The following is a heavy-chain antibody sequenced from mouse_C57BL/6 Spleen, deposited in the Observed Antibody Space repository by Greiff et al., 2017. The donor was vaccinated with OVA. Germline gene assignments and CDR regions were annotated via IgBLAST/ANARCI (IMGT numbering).Heavy chain of an antibody. CDR1: GYAFSSYW. J-gene: IGHJ1*03. D-gene: IGHD1-1*01. Sequence: QVQLQQSGAELVKPGASVKISCKASGYAFSSYWMNWVKQRPGKGLEWIGQIYPGDGDTNYNGKFKGKATLTADKSSSTAYMQLSSLTSEDSAVYFCATFTTVVATEYFDVWGTGTTVTVSS. V-gene: IGHV1-80*01. CDR2: IYPGDGDT. CDR3: ATFTTVVATEYFDV.